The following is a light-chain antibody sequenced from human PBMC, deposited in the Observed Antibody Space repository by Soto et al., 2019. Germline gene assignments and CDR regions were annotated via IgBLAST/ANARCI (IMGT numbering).Light chain of an antibody. CDR1: KSVSSI. CDR3: QQYHSWPPRT. Sequence: EIVMTQSPTILSVSEGDSATLPCRASKSVSSILARYQQKPGQAPRILISCVYHRAPGIPARCSGSGSGTEFTLTISSRQSQDVAVYYCQQYHSWPPRTFGQGTEVDIK. J-gene: IGKJ1*01. CDR2: CVY. V-gene: IGKV3D-15*01.